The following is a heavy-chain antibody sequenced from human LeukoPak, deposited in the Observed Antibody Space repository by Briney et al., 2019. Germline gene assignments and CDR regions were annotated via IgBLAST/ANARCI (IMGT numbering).Heavy chain of an antibody. CDR3: ATGGRSGMAFDF. Sequence: GGSLILSCSFSGFIATSNYMAWVRQSPGKGLQWISFIYGGGNTLYADSMRDRFSISRDNSKSTLYLQMSSLRVEDTAVYYCATGGRSGMAFDFWGQGTLVTVSS. J-gene: IGHJ4*02. D-gene: IGHD2-8*01. V-gene: IGHV3-53*01. CDR2: IYGGGNT. CDR1: GFIATSNY.